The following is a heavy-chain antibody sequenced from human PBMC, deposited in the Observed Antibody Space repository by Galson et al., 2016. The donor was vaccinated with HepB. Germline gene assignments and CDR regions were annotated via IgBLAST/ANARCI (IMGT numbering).Heavy chain of an antibody. J-gene: IGHJ2*01. Sequence: SETLSLTCAVSGGSISTSNWFNWVRQPPGRGLEWIGEIYNNGCTNYNPSLKSRVNMSGDMSKKQFSLELTSVTAADTAVYYCARGGGYCGRTTCHFFFDLWGRGTLVTVSS. CDR2: IYNNGCT. CDR1: GGSISTSNW. D-gene: IGHD5-12*01. V-gene: IGHV4-4*02. CDR3: ARGGGYCGRTTCHFFFDL.